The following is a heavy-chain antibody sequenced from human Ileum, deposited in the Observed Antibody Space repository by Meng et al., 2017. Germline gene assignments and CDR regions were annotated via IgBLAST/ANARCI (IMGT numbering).Heavy chain of an antibody. CDR3: ASARYDN. CDR1: GGSFSANY. CDR2: INHNGNT. Sequence: VQLQQLGAGLLKPSETLSLTCVVYGGSFSANYWTWIRQPPGKGLEWIGEINHNGNTNYKPSLKSRVTISVDTSKKQFSLRLTSVTAADTAVYYCASARYDNWGQGTLVTVSS. V-gene: IGHV4-34*01. J-gene: IGHJ4*02.